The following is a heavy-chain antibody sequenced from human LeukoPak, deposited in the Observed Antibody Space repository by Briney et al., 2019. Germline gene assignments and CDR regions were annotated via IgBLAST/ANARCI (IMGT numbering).Heavy chain of an antibody. V-gene: IGHV3-74*01. J-gene: IGHJ1*01. CDR1: GFTFSSHW. Sequence: GGSLRLSCAASGFTFSSHWMHWVRQAPGKGLVWVSRINGAGSSTSYADSVKGRFTVSRDNAKNTLNLQMNSLRAEDTAVYYCARDLFFSDAGYSSGWRAEYFHHWGQGTQVTVSS. CDR3: ARDLFFSDAGYSSGWRAEYFHH. CDR2: INGAGSST. D-gene: IGHD6-19*01.